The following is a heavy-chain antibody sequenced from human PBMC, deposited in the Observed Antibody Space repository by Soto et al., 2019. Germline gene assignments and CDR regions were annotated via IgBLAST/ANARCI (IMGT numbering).Heavy chain of an antibody. V-gene: IGHV4-59*01. CDR1: GGSISSYY. CDR2: IYYSGST. CDR3: ARTRPGLWSRYYKGGDALDI. D-gene: IGHD3-3*01. J-gene: IGHJ3*02. Sequence: PSETPSLTCTVSGGSISSYYWSWLRQPPGKGLEWIGYIYYSGSTNYNPSLKSRVTISVDTSKNQFSLKLSSVTAADTAVYYCARTRPGLWSRYYKGGDALDIWGQGTMVTGSS.